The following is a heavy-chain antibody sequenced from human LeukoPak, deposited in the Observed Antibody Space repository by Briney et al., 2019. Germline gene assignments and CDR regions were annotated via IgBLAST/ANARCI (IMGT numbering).Heavy chain of an antibody. D-gene: IGHD5-18*01. CDR3: ATTAWIQLWLTFDP. V-gene: IGHV3-66*01. Sequence: PGGSLRLSCAASGFTVSSNYMSWVRQAPGKGLEWVSVIYSGGSTYYADSVKGRFTISRDNSKNTLYLQMNSLRAEDTAVYYCATTAWIQLWLTFDPWGQGTLVTVSS. CDR1: GFTVSSNY. J-gene: IGHJ5*02. CDR2: IYSGGST.